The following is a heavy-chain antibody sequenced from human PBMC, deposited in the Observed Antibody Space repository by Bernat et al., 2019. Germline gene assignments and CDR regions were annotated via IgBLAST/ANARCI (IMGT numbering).Heavy chain of an antibody. Sequence: EVQLVESGGGLVQPGRSLRLSCAASGFTFDDYAMHWVRQASGKGLEWVSGISWDSGSTGYADSVKGRFTISRDNAKNSLSLQMNSLRADDTALYYCAKIRDGSGYYPAAFDIWGQGTMVTVSS. V-gene: IGHV3-9*01. CDR1: GFTFDDYA. CDR3: AKIRDGSGYYPAAFDI. J-gene: IGHJ3*02. CDR2: ISWDSGST. D-gene: IGHD3-22*01.